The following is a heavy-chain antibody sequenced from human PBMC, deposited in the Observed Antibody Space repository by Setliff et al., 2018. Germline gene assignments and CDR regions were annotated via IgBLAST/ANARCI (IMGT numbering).Heavy chain of an antibody. CDR2: IYSDGSA. D-gene: IGHD3-3*01. V-gene: IGHV4-4*07. CDR1: GGIIYDHW. Sequence: SETLSLTCSVSGGIIYDHWWTWIRQPVGAGLEWIGRIYSDGSADYNPSLRSRVTISVDKSKNQFFLKLTSMTAADTALYFCARERQGGFLEWAPFDSWGQGVVVTVSS. J-gene: IGHJ4*02. CDR3: ARERQGGFLEWAPFDS.